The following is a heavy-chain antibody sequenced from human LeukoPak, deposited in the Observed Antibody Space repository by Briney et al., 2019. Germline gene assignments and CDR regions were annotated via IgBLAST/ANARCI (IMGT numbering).Heavy chain of an antibody. CDR3: ARDESGYSYGYSAY. V-gene: IGHV4-4*02. CDR1: GGSISGSNW. D-gene: IGHD5-18*01. Sequence: SGTLSLTCAVSGGSISGSNWWSWVRQPPGKGLEWIGEIYHSGSTNYNPSLKSRVTISVDKSKNQFSLKLSSVTAADTAVYYCARDESGYSYGYSAYWGQGTLVTVSS. J-gene: IGHJ4*02. CDR2: IYHSGST.